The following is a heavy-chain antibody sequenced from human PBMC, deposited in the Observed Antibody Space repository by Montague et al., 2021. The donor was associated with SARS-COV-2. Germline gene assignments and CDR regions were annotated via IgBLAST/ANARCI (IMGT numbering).Heavy chain of an antibody. CDR3: AMRGCALDAFDI. Sequence: SETLSLTCTVSGGSIRTSSYYWGWIRQPPGNRLDWIGSIYYSGSTYYNPSLKSRVTISVDTSKNQFSLKLSSVTAADTAVYYCAMRGCALDAFDIWGQGTMVTVSS. V-gene: IGHV4-39*01. D-gene: IGHD6-19*01. CDR1: GGSIRTSSYY. J-gene: IGHJ3*02. CDR2: IYYSGST.